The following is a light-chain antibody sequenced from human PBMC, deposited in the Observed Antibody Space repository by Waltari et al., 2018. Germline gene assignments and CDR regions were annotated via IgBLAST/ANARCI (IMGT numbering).Light chain of an antibody. CDR3: SSYTTGSTRYV. J-gene: IGLJ1*01. CDR2: DVN. Sequence: QSALTQPASVSGSPGQSITISCTGTSSSIGAYNFVSWYQKHPGKAPKVMIYDVNNRPSGVSSRFSVSKAGNTASLTISGLQAEDEADYYCSSYTTGSTRYVFGSGTKVTVL. V-gene: IGLV2-14*03. CDR1: SSSIGAYNF.